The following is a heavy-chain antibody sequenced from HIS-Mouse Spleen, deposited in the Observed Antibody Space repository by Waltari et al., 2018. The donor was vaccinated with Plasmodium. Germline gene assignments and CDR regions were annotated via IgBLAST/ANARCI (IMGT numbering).Heavy chain of an antibody. CDR1: GGAISRYY. D-gene: IGHD6-6*01. Sequence: QVQLQESGPGLVKPSETLSLTCTVSGGAISRYYWSWIRQPPGKGLEWIAYIYYSGSTNYNPSLKSRVTISVDTSKNQFSLKLSSVTAADTAVFYCARGGYSSSSYYFDYWGQGTLVTVSS. V-gene: IGHV4-59*01. J-gene: IGHJ4*02. CDR2: IYYSGST. CDR3: ARGGYSSSSYYFDY.